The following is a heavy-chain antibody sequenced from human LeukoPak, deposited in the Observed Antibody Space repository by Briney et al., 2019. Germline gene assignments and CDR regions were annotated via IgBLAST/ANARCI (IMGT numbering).Heavy chain of an antibody. Sequence: GGSLRLSCAASGFTFSSYAMSWVRQAPGKGLEWVSSISGSGGSTYYADSVKGRFTISRDNSKDTLYLQMNSLRGEDTAVYYCAKDREGTIADYFDYWGQGTLVTVSS. J-gene: IGHJ4*02. CDR3: AKDREGTIADYFDY. CDR1: GFTFSSYA. V-gene: IGHV3-23*01. CDR2: ISGSGGST. D-gene: IGHD1-7*01.